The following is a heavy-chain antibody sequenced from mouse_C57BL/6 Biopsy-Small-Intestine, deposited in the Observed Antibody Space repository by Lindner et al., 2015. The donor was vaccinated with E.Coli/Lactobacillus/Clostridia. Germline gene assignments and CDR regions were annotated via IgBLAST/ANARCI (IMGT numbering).Heavy chain of an antibody. J-gene: IGHJ4*01. Sequence: VQLQESGPELVKPGASVKMSCKASGYTFTSYVMHWVKQKPGQGLEWIGCINPYNDGTKYNEKFKGKATLTSDKSSSTAYMELSSLTSEDSAVYYCARLPHYDYDGILMDYWGQGTSVTVSS. CDR2: INPYNDGT. CDR3: ARLPHYDYDGILMDY. CDR1: GYTFTSYV. D-gene: IGHD2-4*01. V-gene: IGHV1-14*01.